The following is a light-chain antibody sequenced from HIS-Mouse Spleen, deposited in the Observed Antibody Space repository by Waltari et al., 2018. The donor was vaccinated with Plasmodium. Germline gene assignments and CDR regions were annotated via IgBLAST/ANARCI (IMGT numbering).Light chain of an antibody. CDR1: QSVRSN. J-gene: IGKJ3*01. Sequence: EIVMTQSPATLSVSPGERATLSCRASQSVRSNLAWYQHKPGQAPRLLIYGASTRATGIPARFSGSGSGTEFTLTISSLQSEDFAVYYCQQYNNWSFTFGPGTKVDIK. V-gene: IGKV3-15*01. CDR2: GAS. CDR3: QQYNNWSFT.